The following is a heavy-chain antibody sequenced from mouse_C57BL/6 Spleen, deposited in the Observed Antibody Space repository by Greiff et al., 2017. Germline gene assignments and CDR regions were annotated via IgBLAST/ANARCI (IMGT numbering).Heavy chain of an antibody. J-gene: IGHJ2*01. CDR2: ISSGGSYT. V-gene: IGHV5-6*01. CDR1: GFTFSSYG. Sequence: VQLQESGGDLVKPGGSLKLSCAASGFTFSSYGMSWVRQTPDKRLEWVATISSGGSYTYYPDSVKGRFTISRDNAKNTLYLQMSSLKSEDTAMYYCARHGTGFDYWGQGTTLTVSS. D-gene: IGHD4-1*01. CDR3: ARHGTGFDY.